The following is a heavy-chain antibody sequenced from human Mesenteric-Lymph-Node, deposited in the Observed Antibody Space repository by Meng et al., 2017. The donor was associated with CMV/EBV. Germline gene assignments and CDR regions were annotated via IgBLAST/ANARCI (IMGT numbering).Heavy chain of an antibody. D-gene: IGHD4-11*01. CDR2: IYHSGNT. Sequence: SSSGTNWWSWIRQPQGKGLEWFGEIYHSGNTKYNTSLRSRVTMSVDKSKNQFSLKLSSVTAADTAVYYCTSRRDDSYSDYCGGWFDPWGQGTLVTVSS. J-gene: IGHJ5*02. CDR3: TSRRDDSYSDYCGGWFDP. CDR1: SSSGTNW. V-gene: IGHV4-4*02.